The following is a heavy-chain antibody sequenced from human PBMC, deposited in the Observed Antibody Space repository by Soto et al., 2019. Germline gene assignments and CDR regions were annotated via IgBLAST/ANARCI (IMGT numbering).Heavy chain of an antibody. D-gene: IGHD6-6*01. CDR3: ARGSSIAGLYYGMDV. CDR2: NYYSGIT. Sequence: QVQLQESGPGLVKPSHTLSLTCTVSGGSISSGGYYWTWIRQHPGKGLEWIGYNYYSGITYYNPSLKSRVTNSLAPSKNQFSLKLSSVTAADTAVYYCARGSSIAGLYYGMDVWGQGTTVTVSS. CDR1: GGSISSGGYY. J-gene: IGHJ6*02. V-gene: IGHV4-31*03.